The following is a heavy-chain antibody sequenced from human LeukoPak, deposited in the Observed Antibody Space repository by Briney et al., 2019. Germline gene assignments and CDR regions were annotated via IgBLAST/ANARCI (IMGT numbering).Heavy chain of an antibody. CDR3: ASTIAVVPGYFDY. J-gene: IGHJ4*02. CDR2: IIPIFGTA. Sequence: SVKVFCKASGGTFSSYAISWVRQAPGQGLEWMGGIIPIFGTANYAQKFQGRVTITADKSTSTAYMELSSLRSEDTAVYYCASTIAVVPGYFDYWGQGTLVTVSS. D-gene: IGHD6-19*01. CDR1: GGTFSSYA. V-gene: IGHV1-69*06.